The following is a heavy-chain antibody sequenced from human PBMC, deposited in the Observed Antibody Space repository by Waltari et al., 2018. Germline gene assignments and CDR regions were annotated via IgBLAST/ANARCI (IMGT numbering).Heavy chain of an antibody. Sequence: QVHLQQWGAGALQPLDTLSLTCAVFGGPLRGYYLGWIRQPPGKGLEWIGEINHAPNRNYNPTLKSRVTMSVDTSKNQFSLKLSSVTAADTGIYYCARLEDCTGPGGNCYSGDVFALDVWGQGTMVTVSS. J-gene: IGHJ6*02. CDR1: GGPLRGYY. V-gene: IGHV4-34*01. CDR2: INHAPNR. CDR3: ARLEDCTGPGGNCYSGDVFALDV. D-gene: IGHD2-8*02.